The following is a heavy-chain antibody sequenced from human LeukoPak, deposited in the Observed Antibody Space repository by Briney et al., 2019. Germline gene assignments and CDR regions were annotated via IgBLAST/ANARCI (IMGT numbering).Heavy chain of an antibody. V-gene: IGHV3-30*02. CDR2: IRYDGSNK. Sequence: GGSLRLSCAASGFTFSSYGMYWVRQAPGKGLEWVAFIRYDGSNKYYADSVKGRFTISRDNSKNTLYLEMNSLRAEDTAVYYCAKDTTAAYGFDYWGQGTLVTVSS. D-gene: IGHD6-13*01. CDR1: GFTFSSYG. CDR3: AKDTTAAYGFDY. J-gene: IGHJ4*02.